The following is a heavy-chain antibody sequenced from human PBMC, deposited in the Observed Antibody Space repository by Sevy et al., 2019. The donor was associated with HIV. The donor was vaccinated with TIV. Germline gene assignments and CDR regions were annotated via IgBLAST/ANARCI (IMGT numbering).Heavy chain of an antibody. V-gene: IGHV3-21*01. CDR3: ARDLFSEFGGGGDCFDY. D-gene: IGHD2-21*01. Sequence: GESLKISCAASGFTFSSYSMNWVRQAPGKGLEWVSSISSSSSYIYYADSVKGRFTISRDNAKNSLYLQMNSLSADDTAVYYCARDLFSEFGGGGDCFDYWGQGTLVTVSS. CDR1: GFTFSSYS. J-gene: IGHJ4*02. CDR2: ISSSSSYI.